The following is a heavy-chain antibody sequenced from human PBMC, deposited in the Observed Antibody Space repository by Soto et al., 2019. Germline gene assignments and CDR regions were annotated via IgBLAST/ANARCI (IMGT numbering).Heavy chain of an antibody. CDR1: GFTFSSYS. Sequence: GGSLRLSCAASGFTFSSYSMNWVRQAPGKGLEWVSYISSSSSTIYYADSVKGRFTISRDNAKNSLYLQMNSLRDEDTAVYYCARDPQDSSGWYHYYYGMDVWGQGTTVTVAS. CDR2: ISSSSSTI. CDR3: ARDPQDSSGWYHYYYGMDV. V-gene: IGHV3-48*02. D-gene: IGHD6-19*01. J-gene: IGHJ6*02.